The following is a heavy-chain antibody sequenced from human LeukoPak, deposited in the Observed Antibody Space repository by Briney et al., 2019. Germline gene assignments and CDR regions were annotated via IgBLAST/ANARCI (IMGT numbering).Heavy chain of an antibody. CDR2: INSDGSST. CDR1: GFTFSSYW. Sequence: GGSLRLSCAASGFTFSSYWMHWVRQAPGKGLVWVSRINSDGSSTSYADSVKGRFTISRDNAKNTLYLQMNSLRAEDTAVYYCARHSGYEGIHYYHYMDVWGKGTTVTISS. D-gene: IGHD5-12*01. J-gene: IGHJ6*03. CDR3: ARHSGYEGIHYYHYMDV. V-gene: IGHV3-74*01.